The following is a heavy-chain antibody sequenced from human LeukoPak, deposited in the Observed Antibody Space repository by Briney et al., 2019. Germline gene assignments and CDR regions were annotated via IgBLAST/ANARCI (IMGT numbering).Heavy chain of an antibody. Sequence: GGSLRLSCAASGFTFSSYAMSWVRQAPGKGLEWVSAISGSGGSTYYADSVKGRFTISRDNSKNTLYLQMNSPRTEDTALYYCAKALGATVTTGVDYWGQGTLVTVSS. CDR2: ISGSGGST. J-gene: IGHJ4*02. D-gene: IGHD4-11*01. CDR1: GFTFSSYA. CDR3: AKALGATVTTGVDY. V-gene: IGHV3-23*01.